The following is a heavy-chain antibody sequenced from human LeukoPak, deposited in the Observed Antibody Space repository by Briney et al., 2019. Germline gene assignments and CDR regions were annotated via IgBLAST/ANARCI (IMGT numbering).Heavy chain of an antibody. CDR2: INPNSGGT. CDR3: ARSTAGYYDFWSGYSNWFDP. V-gene: IGHV1-2*02. Sequence: GASVKVSCKASGYTFTGYYMHWVRQAPGQGLEWMGWINPNSGGTNYAQKFQGRVTMTRDTSNSTAYMELSRLRSDDTAVYYCARSTAGYYDFWSGYSNWFDPWGQGTLVTVSS. CDR1: GYTFTGYY. J-gene: IGHJ5*02. D-gene: IGHD3-3*01.